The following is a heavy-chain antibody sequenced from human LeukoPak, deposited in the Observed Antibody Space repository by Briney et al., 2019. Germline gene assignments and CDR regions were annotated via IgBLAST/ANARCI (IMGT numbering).Heavy chain of an antibody. CDR3: AKEEEWLVRAPDY. J-gene: IGHJ4*02. CDR1: GFTLSNYG. CDR2: ISYDGSNK. V-gene: IGHV3-30*18. D-gene: IGHD6-19*01. Sequence: GRSLTLSCAASGFTLSNYGMHWVRQAPGKGLEGVAVISYDGSNKYYADSVKGRFPISRDNSKNTLYLQMNSLRAEDTAVYYCAKEEEWLVRAPDYWGQGTLVTVSS.